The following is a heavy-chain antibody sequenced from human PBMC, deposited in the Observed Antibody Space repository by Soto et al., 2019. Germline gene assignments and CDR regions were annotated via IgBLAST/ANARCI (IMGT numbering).Heavy chain of an antibody. CDR3: ARGDCTGAYCYSWPFNYGVDV. CDR1: GFTFNTYG. J-gene: IGHJ6*02. CDR2: IWYDGSNK. D-gene: IGHD2-15*01. Sequence: QVQLVESGGGVVQPGGSLRLSCTTSGFTFNTYGMYWVHQAPGKGLEWVAIIWYDGSNKYYGDSVKGRFTISRDNSKNTLYLQMNSRRAEDTALYYCARGDCTGAYCYSWPFNYGVDVWGQGTTVTVSS. V-gene: IGHV3-33*08.